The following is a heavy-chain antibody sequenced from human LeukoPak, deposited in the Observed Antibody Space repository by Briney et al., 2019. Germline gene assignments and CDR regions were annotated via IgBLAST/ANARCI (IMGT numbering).Heavy chain of an antibody. CDR1: GGSFSGYY. CDR3: ARGGGYSSSWYRSSLYYFDY. Sequence: PSETLSLTCAVYGGSFSGYYWSWIRQPPGKGLEWIGEINHSGSTNYNPSLKSRVTISVDTSKNQFSLKLSSVTAADTAVYFCARGGGYSSSWYRSSLYYFDYWGQGTLVTVSS. J-gene: IGHJ4*02. V-gene: IGHV4-34*01. D-gene: IGHD6-13*01. CDR2: INHSGST.